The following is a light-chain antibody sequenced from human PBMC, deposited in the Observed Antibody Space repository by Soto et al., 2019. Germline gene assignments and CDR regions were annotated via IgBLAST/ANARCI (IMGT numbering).Light chain of an antibody. CDR1: QYISTY. Sequence: DIQLPESPCFLSASLRDSVTITCRASQYISTYLNWYQQKPGKAPKLLIYDASNLETGVPSRFSGSGSGTDFTFTISSLQPEDIATYYCQQYDNLPLTFGGGTKVDIK. V-gene: IGKV1-33*01. CDR2: DAS. J-gene: IGKJ4*01. CDR3: QQYDNLPLT.